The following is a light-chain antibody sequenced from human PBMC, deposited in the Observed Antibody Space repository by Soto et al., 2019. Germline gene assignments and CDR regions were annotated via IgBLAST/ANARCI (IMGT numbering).Light chain of an antibody. CDR2: DAS. CDR3: QHYKSYPWT. J-gene: IGKJ1*01. CDR1: QSISSW. Sequence: DIQMTQSTSTLSASVGDRVTITCRASQSISSWLAWYQQKPGKAPKLLIYDASSLESGVPSRFSGSGSGTEFTLIISSLHPDDFATYYCQHYKSYPWTFGQGTKVDIK. V-gene: IGKV1-5*01.